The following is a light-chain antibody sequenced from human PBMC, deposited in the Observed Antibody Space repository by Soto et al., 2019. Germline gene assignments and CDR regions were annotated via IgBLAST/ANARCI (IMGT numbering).Light chain of an antibody. CDR1: QGIRND. V-gene: IGKV1-6*01. Sequence: AIQMTQSPSSLSASLGDRVTITCRASQGIRNDLGWYQQKPGKAPRLLIYAASSLQSGVPSKFSGSGSGTDFTLTISSLQPEDFVTYYCLQDYSYPWTFGQGTKVEI. CDR2: AAS. J-gene: IGKJ1*01. CDR3: LQDYSYPWT.